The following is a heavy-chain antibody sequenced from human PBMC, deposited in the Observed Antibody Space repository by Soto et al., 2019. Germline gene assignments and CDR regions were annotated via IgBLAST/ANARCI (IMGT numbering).Heavy chain of an antibody. CDR2: IYHSGIT. CDR1: GGSISSSNW. D-gene: IGHD3-10*02. J-gene: IGHJ6*02. Sequence: QVQLQESGPGLVKPSGTLSLTCAVSGGSISSSNWWSWVRPPPGKGLEWIGEIYHSGITNYNPSLKNRVTISVDKSKNQFSRQLSSVIAADTAVYYCASVRGGYYYAMDVWGQGNPVTVSS. CDR3: ASVRGGYYYAMDV. V-gene: IGHV4-4*02.